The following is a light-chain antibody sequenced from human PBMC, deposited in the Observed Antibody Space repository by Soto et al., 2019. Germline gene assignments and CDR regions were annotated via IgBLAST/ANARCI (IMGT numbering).Light chain of an antibody. CDR2: GAS. V-gene: IGKV3-15*01. CDR3: QQYNNWPLT. J-gene: IGKJ4*01. Sequence: MTQSPATLSASQGERATLTCRASQSVYSNLAWYQQKPGQAPRLLIYGASTRASGIPARFSGSGSGTEFTLTISSLQSEDFAIYYCQQYNNWPLTFGGGTKVDIK. CDR1: QSVYSN.